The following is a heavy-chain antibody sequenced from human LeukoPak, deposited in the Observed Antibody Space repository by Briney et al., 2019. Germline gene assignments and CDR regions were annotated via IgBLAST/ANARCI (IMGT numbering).Heavy chain of an antibody. CDR2: ISGSGGST. CDR1: GFTFSSQT. CDR3: ARDRYYYDSSGPVGYFDY. V-gene: IGHV3-23*01. Sequence: GGSLRLSCAASGFTFSSQTMSWVRQAPGKGLEWVSAISGSGGSTYYADSVKGRFTISRDNSKNTLYLQMNSLRAEDTAVYYCARDRYYYDSSGPVGYFDYWGQGTLVTVSS. D-gene: IGHD3-22*01. J-gene: IGHJ4*02.